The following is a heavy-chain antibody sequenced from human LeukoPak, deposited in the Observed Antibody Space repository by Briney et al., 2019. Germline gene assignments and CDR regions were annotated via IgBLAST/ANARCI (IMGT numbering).Heavy chain of an antibody. V-gene: IGHV1-2*02. CDR3: AKDRTYYYDSSGYRS. D-gene: IGHD3-22*01. J-gene: IGHJ5*02. Sequence: ASVKVSCKASGYTFTGYYMHWVRQAPGQGLEWMGWINPNSGGTNYAQKFQGRVTMTRDTSISTAYMELSRLRSDDTAVYYCAKDRTYYYDSSGYRSWGQGTLVTVSS. CDR1: GYTFTGYY. CDR2: INPNSGGT.